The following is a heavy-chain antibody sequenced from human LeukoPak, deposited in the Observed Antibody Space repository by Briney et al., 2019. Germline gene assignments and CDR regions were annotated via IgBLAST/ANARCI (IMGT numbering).Heavy chain of an antibody. V-gene: IGHV1-18*01. CDR1: GYTFTSYG. D-gene: IGHD1-1*01. CDR3: ARAWNDVDLGMVFDY. CDR2: ISAYNGNT. Sequence: VASVKVSCKASGYTFTSYGISWVRQAPGQGLEWMGWISAYNGNTNYAQKLQGRVTMTTDTSTSTAYMELRSLRSDDTAVYYCARAWNDVDLGMVFDYWGQGTLVTVSS. J-gene: IGHJ4*02.